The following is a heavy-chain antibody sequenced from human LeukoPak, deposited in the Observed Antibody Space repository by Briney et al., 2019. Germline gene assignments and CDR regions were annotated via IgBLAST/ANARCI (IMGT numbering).Heavy chain of an antibody. CDR1: GYTFTSYG. J-gene: IGHJ5*02. Sequence: GASVKVSCKASGYTFTSYGISWVRQAPGKGLEWMGWISAYNGNTNYAQKLQGRVTMTTDTSTSTAYMELRSLRSDDTAVYYCAREKWSSGWHPFDPWGQGTLVTVSS. D-gene: IGHD6-19*01. CDR3: AREKWSSGWHPFDP. V-gene: IGHV1-18*01. CDR2: ISAYNGNT.